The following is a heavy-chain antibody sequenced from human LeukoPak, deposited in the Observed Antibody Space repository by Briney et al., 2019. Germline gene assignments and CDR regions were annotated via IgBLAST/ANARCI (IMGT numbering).Heavy chain of an antibody. CDR3: GRDASHYDSSGYYDDFDI. CDR1: GLTLSSEW. Sequence: GGSLRLSCEASGLTLSSEWMTWVRQAPGKGLEWVANKNHDGSEKHYVGSVEGRFTISRDNAKNSLYLQTSSLRAENTAVYYCGRDASHYDSSGYYDDFDIWGQGTMVTVSS. D-gene: IGHD3-22*01. V-gene: IGHV3-7*01. CDR2: KNHDGSEK. J-gene: IGHJ3*02.